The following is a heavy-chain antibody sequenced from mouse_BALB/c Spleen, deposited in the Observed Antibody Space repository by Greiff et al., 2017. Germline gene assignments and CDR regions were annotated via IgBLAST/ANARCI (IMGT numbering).Heavy chain of an antibody. CDR3: ARDITGNFDV. V-gene: IGHV7-3*02. D-gene: IGHD4-1*01. CDR1: GFIFTDYY. Sequence: EVQLVESGGGLVQPGGSLRLSCATSGFIFTDYYMSWVRQPPGKALEWLGFIRNKANGYTTEYSASVKGRFTISRDNSQSILYLQMNTLRAEDSATYYCARDITGNFDVWGAGTTVTVSS. J-gene: IGHJ1*01. CDR2: IRNKANGYTT.